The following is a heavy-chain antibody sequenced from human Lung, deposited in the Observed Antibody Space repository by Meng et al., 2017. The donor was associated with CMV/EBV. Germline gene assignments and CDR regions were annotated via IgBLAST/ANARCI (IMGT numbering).Heavy chain of an antibody. Sequence: SXXVSXNSSGGTFSSYTISWVRQAPGQGLEWMGRIIPILGIANYAQKFQGRVTITADKSTSTAYMELSSLRSEDTAVYYCASRYCSSTSCYSGFDYWGQGTLVTVSS. CDR2: IIPILGIA. J-gene: IGHJ4*02. V-gene: IGHV1-69*02. CDR1: GGTFSSYT. D-gene: IGHD2-2*02. CDR3: ASRYCSSTSCYSGFDY.